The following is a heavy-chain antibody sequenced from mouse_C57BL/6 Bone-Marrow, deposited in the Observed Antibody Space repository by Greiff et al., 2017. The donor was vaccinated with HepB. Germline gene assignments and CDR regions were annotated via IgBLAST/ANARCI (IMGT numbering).Heavy chain of an antibody. CDR1: GYTFTDYN. Sequence: VQLQQSGPELVKPGASVKIPCKASGYTFTDYNMDWVKQSHGKSLEWIGDINPNNGGTIYNQKFKGKATLTVDKSSSTAYMELRSLTSEDTAVYYCARSGLALRRVYFDYWGQGTTLTVSS. CDR2: INPNNGGT. J-gene: IGHJ2*01. D-gene: IGHD1-1*01. V-gene: IGHV1-18*01. CDR3: ARSGLALRRVYFDY.